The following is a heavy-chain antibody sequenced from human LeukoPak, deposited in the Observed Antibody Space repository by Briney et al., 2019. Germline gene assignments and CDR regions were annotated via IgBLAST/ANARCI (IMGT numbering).Heavy chain of an antibody. CDR1: GYTFTGYY. D-gene: IGHD3-22*01. J-gene: IGHJ4*02. Sequence: ASVKVSCKASGYTFTGYYMHWVRQAPGQGLEWMGWINPNSGGTNYAQKFQGRVTMTRDTSISTAYMELSRLRSDDTAVYYCARDHNYYDNSGPFDYWGQGTLVTVSS. CDR3: ARDHNYYDNSGPFDY. CDR2: INPNSGGT. V-gene: IGHV1-2*02.